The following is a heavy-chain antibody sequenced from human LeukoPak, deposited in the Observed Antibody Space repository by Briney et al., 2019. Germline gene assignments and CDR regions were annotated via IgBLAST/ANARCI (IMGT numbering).Heavy chain of an antibody. Sequence: SETLSLTCTVSGGSVSSGSYYWSWIRQPPGKGLEWIGYIYYSGGTNYNPSLKSRVTISVDTSKNQFSLKLSSVTAADTAVYYCARGFRGYSYGYPYFDLWGRGTLVTVSS. D-gene: IGHD5-18*01. CDR1: GGSVSSGSYY. J-gene: IGHJ2*01. CDR2: IYYSGGT. CDR3: ARGFRGYSYGYPYFDL. V-gene: IGHV4-61*01.